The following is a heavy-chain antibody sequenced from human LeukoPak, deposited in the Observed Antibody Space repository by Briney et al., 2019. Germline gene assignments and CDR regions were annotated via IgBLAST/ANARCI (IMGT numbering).Heavy chain of an antibody. V-gene: IGHV4-39*01. Sequence: SETLSLTCTVSGGSLGSSSYYWGWFRQPPGKGLEWIGGIYYSGTTYYNPSLKSRVTISVDTSKNQFSLKLSSVTAADTAVYYCARRRGSYFDYWGQGTLVTVSS. CDR2: IYYSGTT. CDR1: GGSLGSSSYY. D-gene: IGHD6-25*01. CDR3: ARRRGSYFDY. J-gene: IGHJ4*02.